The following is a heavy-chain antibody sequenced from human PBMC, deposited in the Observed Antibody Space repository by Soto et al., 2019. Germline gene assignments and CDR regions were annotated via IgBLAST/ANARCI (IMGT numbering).Heavy chain of an antibody. V-gene: IGHV4-34*01. CDR1: GGSFSGYY. D-gene: IGHD5-18*01. CDR2: INHSGST. J-gene: IGHJ4*02. CDR3: ARVQLGGGVGFDY. Sequence: SETLSLTCAVYGGSFSGYYWSWIRQPPGKGLEWIGEINHSGSTNYNPSLKSRVTISVDTSMNQFSLKLSSVTAADTAVFYCARVQLGGGVGFDYWGQGTLVTVSS.